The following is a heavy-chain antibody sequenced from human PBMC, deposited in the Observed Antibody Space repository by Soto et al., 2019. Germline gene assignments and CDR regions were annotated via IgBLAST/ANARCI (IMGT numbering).Heavy chain of an antibody. V-gene: IGHV3-23*01. CDR2: IGGGGGGT. J-gene: IGHJ4*02. Sequence: GGSLRLSCEASGFTFSNYAMSWVRQAPGKGLEWVSVIGGGGGGTLYADAVKGRFTISRDDSQNTLYLQMNSLRAEDTAVYYCAKEMGVLQVWSPYFDNWGQGTLVTVSS. CDR1: GFTFSNYA. D-gene: IGHD2-21*01. CDR3: AKEMGVLQVWSPYFDN.